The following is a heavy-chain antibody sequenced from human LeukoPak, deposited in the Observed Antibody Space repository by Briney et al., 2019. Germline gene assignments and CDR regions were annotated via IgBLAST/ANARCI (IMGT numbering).Heavy chain of an antibody. CDR3: ARDRAAGTGRYYYYYMDV. CDR1: GFTFSSYE. D-gene: IGHD6-13*01. CDR2: IYSGGST. V-gene: IGHV3-66*01. J-gene: IGHJ6*03. Sequence: GGSLRLSCAASGFTFSSYEMNWVRQAPGKGLEWVSVIYSGGSTYYADSVKGRFTISRDNSKNTLYLQMNSLRAEDTAVYYCARDRAAGTGRYYYYYMDVWGKGTTVTISS.